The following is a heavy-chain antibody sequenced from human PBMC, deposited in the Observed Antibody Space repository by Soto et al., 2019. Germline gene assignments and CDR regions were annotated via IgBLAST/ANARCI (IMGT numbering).Heavy chain of an antibody. CDR1: GGTFNSYT. CDR3: AGRSCSTSTCFHLGFY. J-gene: IGHJ4*02. D-gene: IGHD2-2*01. Sequence: QVQLVQSAAEMKKPGSSVKVSCKASGGTFNSYTFSWVRQAPGQGLEWMGRIIPILDMTTYSQSFQGRVTITAYKYNNYGYMELSSLTSQDTSRYLCAGRSCSTSTCFHLGFYWSQGTLVAGPS. V-gene: IGHV1-69*02. CDR2: IIPILDMT.